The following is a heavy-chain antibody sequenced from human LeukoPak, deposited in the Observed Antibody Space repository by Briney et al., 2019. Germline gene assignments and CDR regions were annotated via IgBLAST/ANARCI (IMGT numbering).Heavy chain of an antibody. Sequence: KPSETLSLTCAVSGGSISSSRYYWGWIRQPPGKGLEWIGSFYYSGSTYYNPSLKSRVTISVDRSKNQFSLKLSSVTAADTAVYYCARVRDYGSGSYSRWFDPWGQGTLVTVSS. CDR3: ARVRDYGSGSYSRWFDP. CDR1: GGSISSSRYY. J-gene: IGHJ5*02. CDR2: FYYSGST. V-gene: IGHV4-39*07. D-gene: IGHD3-10*01.